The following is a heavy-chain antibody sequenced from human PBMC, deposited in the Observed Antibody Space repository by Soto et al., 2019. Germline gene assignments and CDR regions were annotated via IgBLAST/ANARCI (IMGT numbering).Heavy chain of an antibody. D-gene: IGHD6-13*01. J-gene: IGHJ4*02. CDR1: GFTFDDYA. CDR3: ARGPIVSSSRWFFDY. Sequence: EVQLVESGGGLVRPGGSLRLSCVVSGFTFDDYAMSWVRHAPGKGLEWVSGINWNGGSRNYADSVKGRFTISRDSAKNSLFLLMNNLRGDDTAFYYCARGPIVSSSRWFFDYWGQGTLVTVSS. CDR2: INWNGGSR. V-gene: IGHV3-20*04.